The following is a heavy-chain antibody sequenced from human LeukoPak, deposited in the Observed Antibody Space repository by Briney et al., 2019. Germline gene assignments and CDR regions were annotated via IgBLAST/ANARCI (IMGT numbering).Heavy chain of an antibody. D-gene: IGHD2-2*01. Sequence: GGSLRLSCAASGFTFSSYAMSWVRQAPGKGLEWVSLIYSGGSTYYADSVKGRFTISRDNSKNTLYLQMNSLRAEDTAVYYCARDRRYCSSTSCLYYFDYWGQGTLVTVSS. V-gene: IGHV3-53*01. J-gene: IGHJ4*02. CDR1: GFTFSSYA. CDR2: IYSGGST. CDR3: ARDRRYCSSTSCLYYFDY.